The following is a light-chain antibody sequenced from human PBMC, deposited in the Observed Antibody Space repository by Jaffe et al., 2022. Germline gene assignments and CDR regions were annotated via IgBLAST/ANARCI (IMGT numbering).Light chain of an antibody. CDR3: QSYDNALSGSGV. CDR2: GNT. V-gene: IGLV1-40*01. Sequence: QPVLTQPPSVSGAPGQRVTISCTGSSSNIGAGHAVFWYQQFPGTAPRLLIYGNTNRPSGVPDRFSGSKSGTSASLAITGLRAEDEADYYCQSYDNALSGSGVFGGGTKLTVL. CDR1: SSNIGAGHA. J-gene: IGLJ3*02.